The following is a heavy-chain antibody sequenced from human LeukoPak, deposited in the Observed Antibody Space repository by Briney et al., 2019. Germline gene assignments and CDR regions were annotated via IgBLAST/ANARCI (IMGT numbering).Heavy chain of an antibody. V-gene: IGHV1-8*03. D-gene: IGHD7-27*01. CDR1: GYIFTTYD. CDR2: LNPNSGNA. CDR3: ARRKFLGWFDP. Sequence: ASVKVSCKASGYIFTTYDIGWVRQATGQGLEWMDWLNPNSGNAGYAQKFQGRVTISRKNSISTAYMELSSLRSDDTAIYYCARRKFLGWFDPWGQGTLVTVSS. J-gene: IGHJ5*02.